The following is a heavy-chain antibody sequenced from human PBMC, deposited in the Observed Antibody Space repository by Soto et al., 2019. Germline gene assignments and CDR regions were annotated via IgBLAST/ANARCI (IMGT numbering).Heavy chain of an antibody. CDR3: ARVPIGWFGEWYFDY. CDR2: INSDGSST. J-gene: IGHJ4*02. Sequence: EVQLVESGGGLVQPGGSLRLSCAASGFTFSSYWMHWVRQAPGKGLVWVSRINSDGSSTSYADSVKGRFTISRDNAKNTLYLHMNSLRAEDTAVYYCARVPIGWFGEWYFDYWGQGTLVTVSS. CDR1: GFTFSSYW. D-gene: IGHD3-10*01. V-gene: IGHV3-74*01.